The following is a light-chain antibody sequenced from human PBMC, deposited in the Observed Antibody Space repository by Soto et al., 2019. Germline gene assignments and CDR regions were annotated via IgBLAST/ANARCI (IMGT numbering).Light chain of an antibody. Sequence: DIQVAQSPSTLSASVGDRVTITCRASQSISTWLAWYQHKPGTAPKLLIYKASTLERGVSSRFSGSGSETEFTLTISSLQPEDSATYYCQQYSSYSPWLFGQGTKVEI. J-gene: IGKJ1*01. CDR2: KAS. V-gene: IGKV1-5*03. CDR3: QQYSSYSPWL. CDR1: QSISTW.